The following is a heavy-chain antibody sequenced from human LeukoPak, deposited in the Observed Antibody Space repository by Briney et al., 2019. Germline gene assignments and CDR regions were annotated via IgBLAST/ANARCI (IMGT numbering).Heavy chain of an antibody. D-gene: IGHD3-10*02. CDR1: GGSITSSPYY. Sequence: SETLSLTCSVSGGSITSSPYYWGWIRQPPGKGLEWIGSINYSGSTSYNPSLRSRVTISVDTSKNQFSLKLSSVTAADTAVYYCARDMDVPNWFDPWGQGTLVTVSS. CDR3: ARDMDVPNWFDP. V-gene: IGHV4-39*07. CDR2: INYSGST. J-gene: IGHJ5*02.